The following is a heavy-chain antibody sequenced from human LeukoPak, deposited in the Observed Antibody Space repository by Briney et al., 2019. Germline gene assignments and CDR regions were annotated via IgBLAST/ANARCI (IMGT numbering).Heavy chain of an antibody. CDR1: GGSISSYY. CDR3: VVRGVISDFDY. J-gene: IGHJ4*02. D-gene: IGHD3-10*01. CDR2: IYTSGST. Sequence: SETLSLTCTGSGGSISSYYWSWIRQPAGKGLEWIGRIYTSGSTNYNPSLKSRVTMSVDTSKNQFSLKLSSVTAADTAVYYCVVRGVISDFDYWGQGTLVTVSS. V-gene: IGHV4-4*07.